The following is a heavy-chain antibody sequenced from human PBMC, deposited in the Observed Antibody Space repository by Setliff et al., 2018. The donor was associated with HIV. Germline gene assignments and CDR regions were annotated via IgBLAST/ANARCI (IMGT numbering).Heavy chain of an antibody. CDR1: GYTFTGYY. Sequence: ASVKVSCKGSGYTFTGYYVHWVRLAPGQGLEWMGWINPNVGGTTYAQKFQGRVTITRDTSATTAYMELSSLRSEDTAIFYCAREPIGGDDAFDIWGQGTMVTVSS. J-gene: IGHJ3*02. V-gene: IGHV1-2*02. D-gene: IGHD2-21*02. CDR3: AREPIGGDDAFDI. CDR2: INPNVGGT.